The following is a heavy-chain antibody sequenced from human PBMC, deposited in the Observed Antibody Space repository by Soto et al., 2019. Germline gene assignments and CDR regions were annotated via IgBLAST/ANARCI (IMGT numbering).Heavy chain of an antibody. CDR2: ISGSGGST. CDR1: GFTFSSYA. V-gene: IGHV3-23*01. J-gene: IGHJ4*02. D-gene: IGHD6-13*01. Sequence: GGSLRLSCAASGFTFSSYAMSWVRQAPGKGLEWASAISGSGGSTYYADSVKGRFTISRDNSKNTLYLQMNSLRAEDTAVYYCAKYPLGVSWYLWVCLDYWGQGTLVTVSS. CDR3: AKYPLGVSWYLWVCLDY.